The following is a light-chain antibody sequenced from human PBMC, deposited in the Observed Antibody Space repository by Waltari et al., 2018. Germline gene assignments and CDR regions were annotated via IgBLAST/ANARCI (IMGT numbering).Light chain of an antibody. CDR3: QQYNTYTYT. CDR2: KAS. Sequence: DIQMTQSPSTLSASVGDRVTITCRASQNINDWLAWYQQKPGKAPKVLIYKASNLESGVPSRFSGSGSGTDFTLTISILQPDDFATYYCQQYNTYTYTFGQGTKLEIK. CDR1: QNINDW. V-gene: IGKV1-5*03. J-gene: IGKJ2*01.